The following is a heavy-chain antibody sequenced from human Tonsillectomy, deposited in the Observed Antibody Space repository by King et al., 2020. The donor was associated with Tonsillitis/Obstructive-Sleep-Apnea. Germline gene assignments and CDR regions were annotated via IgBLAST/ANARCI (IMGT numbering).Heavy chain of an antibody. J-gene: IGHJ4*02. CDR2: IFYTGST. D-gene: IGHD2-15*01. V-gene: IGHV4-59*13. CDR3: ARTVGYYSSPDDYFDY. Sequence: QLQESAPGLVKPSETLSLTCVVSGGSLSPYYWSWIRQSPGKGLEWIGYIFYTGSTNYNPSLESRVTISVDTSKNQFSLKLSSVNAADTAVYSCARTVGYYSSPDDYFDYWGQGTLVTVSS. CDR1: GGSLSPYY.